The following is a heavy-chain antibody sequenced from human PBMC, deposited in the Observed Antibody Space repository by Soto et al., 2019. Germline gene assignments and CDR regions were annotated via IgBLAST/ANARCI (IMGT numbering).Heavy chain of an antibody. D-gene: IGHD1-1*01. CDR3: AKGRGVQNYYGMDV. CDR2: ISGSGGST. CDR1: GFTFSSYA. J-gene: IGHJ6*02. Sequence: GGSLRLSCAASGFTFSSYAMSWVRQAPGKGLEWVSAISGSGGSTYYSDSVKGQFTISRDNSKNTLYLQMNSLRAEDTAVYYCAKGRGVQNYYGMDVWGQGTTVTVSS. V-gene: IGHV3-23*01.